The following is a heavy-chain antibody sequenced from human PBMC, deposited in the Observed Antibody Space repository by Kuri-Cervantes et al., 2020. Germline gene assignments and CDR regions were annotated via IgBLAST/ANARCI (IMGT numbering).Heavy chain of an antibody. Sequence: ESLKISCAASGFTFSSYGMHWVRQAPGKGLEWIGEINHSGSTNYNPSLKSRVTISVDTSKNQFSLKLSSVTAADTAVYYCARGGIQLWLRTAPMDVWGQGTTVTVSS. CDR3: ARGGIQLWLRTAPMDV. V-gene: IGHV4-34*01. D-gene: IGHD5-18*01. CDR1: GFTFSSYG. J-gene: IGHJ6*02. CDR2: INHSGST.